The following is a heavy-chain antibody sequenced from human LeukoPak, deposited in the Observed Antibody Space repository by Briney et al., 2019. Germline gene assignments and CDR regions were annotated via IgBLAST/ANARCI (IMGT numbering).Heavy chain of an antibody. Sequence: SQTLSLTCTVAGGSISSGAYWWTWLRQDPGKGLEWIGYIYYSGNAYYNPSLKSRITISLDTSKNQFSLDLSSVTAADTAVYFCARAAWRGTNSRDAFDIWGLGTVVTVSS. CDR3: ARAAWRGTNSRDAFDI. V-gene: IGHV4-31*03. CDR2: IYYSGNA. J-gene: IGHJ3*02. CDR1: GGSISSGAYW. D-gene: IGHD4/OR15-4a*01.